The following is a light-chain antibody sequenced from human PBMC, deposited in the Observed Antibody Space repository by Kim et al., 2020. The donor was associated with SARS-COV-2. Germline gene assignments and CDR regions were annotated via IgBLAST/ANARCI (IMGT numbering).Light chain of an antibody. CDR2: GAS. CDR1: HSVSSN. Sequence: MTQSPATLSVSPGERATLSCRASHSVSSNLAWYQQKPGQAPRLLIYGASTRATGIPARFSGSGSGTEFTLIISSLQSEDFAVYYCQQYNNWPLTFGGGTKVDIK. V-gene: IGKV3-15*01. CDR3: QQYNNWPLT. J-gene: IGKJ4*01.